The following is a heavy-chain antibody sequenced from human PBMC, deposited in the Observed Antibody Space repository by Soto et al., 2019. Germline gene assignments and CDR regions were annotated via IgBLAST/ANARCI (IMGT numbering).Heavy chain of an antibody. J-gene: IGHJ4*02. CDR1: GYSISTAYY. CDR3: AREDLYFYDSSALEGY. V-gene: IGHV4-38-2*02. D-gene: IGHD3-22*01. CDR2: IYHTGST. Sequence: SETLSLTCAVSGYSISTAYYWGWIRQPPGKGLEWIGSIYHTGSTFYNPSLKNRITISVDTSKNQFSLSLGSVTAADTAVYYCAREDLYFYDSSALEGYWGPGTLVTVSA.